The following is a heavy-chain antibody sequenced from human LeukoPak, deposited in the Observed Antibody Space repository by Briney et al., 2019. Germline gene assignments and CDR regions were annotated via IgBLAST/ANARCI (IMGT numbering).Heavy chain of an antibody. D-gene: IGHD5-18*01. J-gene: IGHJ4*02. CDR1: GYTFTTYA. CDR2: INTNTGNP. Sequence: ASVKVSCKASGYTFTTYAMNWVRQAPGQGLEWMGWINTNTGNPTYAQGFTGRFVFSLDTSVSTAYLQISSLKAEDTAVYYCARADTAGIPLYYFDYWGQGTLVTVSS. V-gene: IGHV7-4-1*02. CDR3: ARADTAGIPLYYFDY.